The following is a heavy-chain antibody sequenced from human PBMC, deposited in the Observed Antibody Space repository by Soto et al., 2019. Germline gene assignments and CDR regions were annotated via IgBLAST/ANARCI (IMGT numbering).Heavy chain of an antibody. Sequence: GGSLRLSCAASGFTLSSYGMSWVRQAPGKGLEWVSAISGSGVSTYYADSVKGRFTISRDNSKNTLYLQMNSLRAEDTAVYYSDKPLDSMVRGLSRSKIMIGHAFDMWGPGTMLTVSS. CDR3: DKPLDSMVRGLSRSKIMIGHAFDM. D-gene: IGHD3-10*01. J-gene: IGHJ3*02. V-gene: IGHV3-23*01. CDR1: GFTLSSYG. CDR2: ISGSGVST.